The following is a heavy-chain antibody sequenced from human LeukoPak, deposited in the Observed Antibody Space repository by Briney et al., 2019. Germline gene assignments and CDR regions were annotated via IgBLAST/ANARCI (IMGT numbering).Heavy chain of an antibody. CDR3: ARADSSGRSTIYCFDY. CDR2: TYYRSKWYN. V-gene: IGHV6-1*01. J-gene: IGHJ4*02. D-gene: IGHD3-22*01. CDR1: GDSVSSNSAA. Sequence: SQTLSLTCAISGDSVSSNSAAWNWIRQSPSRGLEWLGRTYYRSKWYNDYAVSVKSRITINPDTSKNQFSLQLNSVTPEDTAVYYCARADSSGRSTIYCFDYWGQGTLVTVSS.